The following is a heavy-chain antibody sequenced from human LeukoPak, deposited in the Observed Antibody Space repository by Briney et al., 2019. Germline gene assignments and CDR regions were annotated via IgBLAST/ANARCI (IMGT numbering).Heavy chain of an antibody. V-gene: IGHV3-48*03. Sequence: GGSLRLSCAASGFTFSSYEMNWVRQAPGKGLEWVSYISSSGSTIYYADSVKGRFTISRDNAKNSLYLQMNSLRAEDTAVYYCARGVYCSGGSCYPLLDAFDIWGQGTMVTVSS. J-gene: IGHJ3*02. CDR1: GFTFSSYE. D-gene: IGHD2-15*01. CDR2: ISSSGSTI. CDR3: ARGVYCSGGSCYPLLDAFDI.